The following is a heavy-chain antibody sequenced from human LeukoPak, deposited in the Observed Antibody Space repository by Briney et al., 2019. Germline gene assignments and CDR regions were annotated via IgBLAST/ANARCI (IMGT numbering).Heavy chain of an antibody. Sequence: GGSLRLSCTASGFTFDDFSIHWVRQTPGKGLEWVSYISSSASTIYYADSVKGRFTISRDNAKNSLYLQMNSLRAEDTAVYYCARVGSIAAAGTVDYWGQGTLVTVSS. CDR3: ARVGSIAAAGTVDY. V-gene: IGHV3-11*04. D-gene: IGHD6-13*01. CDR2: ISSSASTI. J-gene: IGHJ4*02. CDR1: GFTFDDFS.